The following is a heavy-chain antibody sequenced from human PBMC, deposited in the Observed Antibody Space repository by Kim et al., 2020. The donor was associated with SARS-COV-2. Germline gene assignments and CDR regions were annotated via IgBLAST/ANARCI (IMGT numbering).Heavy chain of an antibody. J-gene: IGHJ6*02. CDR2: IKYDGSAT. Sequence: GGSLRLSCAASGFTLSSSWMDWVRQAPGKGLVWVSGIKYDGSATMYADSVKGRFTISRDNAKNTGYLQMSSLRAEDTAVYYCARDNNMEVWGQGTTVTVS. CDR3: ARDNNMEV. V-gene: IGHV3-74*03. CDR1: GFTLSSSW.